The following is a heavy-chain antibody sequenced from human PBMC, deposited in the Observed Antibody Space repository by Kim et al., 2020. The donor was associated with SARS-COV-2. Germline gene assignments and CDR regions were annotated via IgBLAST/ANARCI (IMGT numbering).Heavy chain of an antibody. D-gene: IGHD3-16*02. J-gene: IGHJ4*02. CDR3: ARVIWGTYRYTDY. V-gene: IGHV7-4-1*02. Sequence: YAQAFRRRFVFSVDTSVTTAYLQISSLEAEDTALYYCARVIWGTYRYTDYWGQGTLVTVSS.